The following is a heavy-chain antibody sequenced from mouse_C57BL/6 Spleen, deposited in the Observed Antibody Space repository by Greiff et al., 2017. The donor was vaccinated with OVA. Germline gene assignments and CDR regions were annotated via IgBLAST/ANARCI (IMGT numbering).Heavy chain of an antibody. CDR3: ARSGTYAMDY. Sequence: QVQLQQPGAELVKPGASVKLSCKASGYTFTSYWMQWVKQRPGQGLGWIGEIDPSDSYTNYNQKFKGKATLTVDTSSSTAYMQLSSLTSEDSAVYYCARSGTYAMDYWGQGTSVTVSS. J-gene: IGHJ4*01. V-gene: IGHV1-50*01. CDR1: GYTFTSYW. D-gene: IGHD3-3*01. CDR2: IDPSDSYT.